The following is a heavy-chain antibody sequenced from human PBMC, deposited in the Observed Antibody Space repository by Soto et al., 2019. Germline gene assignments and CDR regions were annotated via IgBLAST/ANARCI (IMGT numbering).Heavy chain of an antibody. D-gene: IGHD3-22*01. CDR3: AGSFGYYYDSSGYYFTDY. V-gene: IGHV4-31*03. J-gene: IGHJ4*02. Sequence: SETLSLTCTVSGGSICSGGYYWSWIRQHPGKGLEWIGYIYYSGSTYYNPSLKSRVTISVDTSKNQFSLKLSSVTAADTAVYYCAGSFGYYYDSSGYYFTDYWGQGTLVTVSS. CDR2: IYYSGST. CDR1: GGSICSGGYY.